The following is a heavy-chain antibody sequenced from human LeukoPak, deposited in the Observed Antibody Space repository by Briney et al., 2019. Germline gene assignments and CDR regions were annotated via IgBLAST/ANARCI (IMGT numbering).Heavy chain of an antibody. CDR3: ARDYYDSSGYYRGDY. CDR1: GFTFSSYS. D-gene: IGHD3-22*01. Sequence: GGSLRLSCAASGFTFSSYSMNWVRQAPGKGLEWVSYISSSSSTIYYADSVKGRFTISRDNAKNSLYLQMNSLRAEDTALYYCARDYYDSSGYYRGDYWGQGTLVTVSS. V-gene: IGHV3-48*04. J-gene: IGHJ4*02. CDR2: ISSSSSTI.